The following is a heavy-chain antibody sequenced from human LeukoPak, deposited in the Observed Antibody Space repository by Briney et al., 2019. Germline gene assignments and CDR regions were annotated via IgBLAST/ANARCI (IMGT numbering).Heavy chain of an antibody. CDR3: ARGPSGYYYGMDV. J-gene: IGHJ6*02. Sequence: PSGTLSLTCAVSGGSISSSNWWSWVRQPPGKGLEWIGEIYHSGSTNYNPSLKSRVTISVDTSKNQFSLKLSSVTAADTAVYYCARGPSGYYYGMDVWGQGTTVTVSS. CDR2: IYHSGST. V-gene: IGHV4-4*02. CDR1: GGSISSSNW. D-gene: IGHD2-15*01.